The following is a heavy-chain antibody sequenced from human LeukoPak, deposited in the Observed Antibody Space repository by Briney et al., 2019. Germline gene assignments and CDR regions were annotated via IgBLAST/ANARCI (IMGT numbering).Heavy chain of an antibody. J-gene: IGHJ1*01. CDR3: ARANYYDSSGYYYRYFQH. CDR1: GFTFSSYG. V-gene: IGHV3-30*03. Sequence: GGSLRLSCAASGFTFSSYGMHWVRQAPGKGLEWVAVISYDGSNKYYADSVKGRFTISRDNAKNSLYLQMNSLRAEDTAVYYCARANYYDSSGYYYRYFQHWGQGTLVTVSS. CDR2: ISYDGSNK. D-gene: IGHD3-22*01.